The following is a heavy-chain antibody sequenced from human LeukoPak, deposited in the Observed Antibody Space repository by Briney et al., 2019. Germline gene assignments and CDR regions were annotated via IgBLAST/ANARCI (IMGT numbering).Heavy chain of an antibody. V-gene: IGHV4-4*07. CDR2: IYTSGRT. D-gene: IGHD3-10*01. CDR1: GGSISSYY. J-gene: IGHJ6*02. Sequence: SETLSLTCTVSGGSISSYYRSWIRQPAGKGLEWIGRIYTSGRTNYNPSLKSRVTMSVDTSKNQFSLKLSSVTPADTAVYYCARLAARRGYYYYGMDVWGQGTTVTVSS. CDR3: ARLAARRGYYYYGMDV.